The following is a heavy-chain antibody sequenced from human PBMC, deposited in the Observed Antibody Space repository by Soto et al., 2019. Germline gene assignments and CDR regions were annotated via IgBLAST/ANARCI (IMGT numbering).Heavy chain of an antibody. J-gene: IGHJ4*02. CDR3: AKEGSTLLWPFDY. D-gene: IGHD2-15*01. CDR1: GFTFSSYG. Sequence: PGGSLRLSCAASGFTFSSYGMHWVRQAPGKGLEWVAVISYDGSNKYYADSVKGRFTISRDNSKNTLYLQMNSLRAEDTAVYYCAKEGSTLLWPFDYWGQGTLVTVSS. CDR2: ISYDGSNK. V-gene: IGHV3-30*18.